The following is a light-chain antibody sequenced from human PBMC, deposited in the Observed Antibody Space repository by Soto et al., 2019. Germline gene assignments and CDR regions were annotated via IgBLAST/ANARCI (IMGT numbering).Light chain of an antibody. Sequence: EIVLTQSPGTLSLSPGERATLSCRASQTFSNSFLSWFQQIPGQAPMLLIYGASMRATGIPDRFSGSGSGTDFTLTISRLEPEYFAVYYCQQCGSSSTFGQGTRLEIK. J-gene: IGKJ5*01. CDR3: QQCGSSST. V-gene: IGKV3-20*01. CDR2: GAS. CDR1: QTFSNSF.